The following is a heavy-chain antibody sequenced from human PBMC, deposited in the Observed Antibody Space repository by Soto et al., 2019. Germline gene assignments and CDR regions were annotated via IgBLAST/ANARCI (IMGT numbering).Heavy chain of an antibody. J-gene: IGHJ1*01. CDR1: GFTYSDYW. Sequence: LRLSCVASGFTYSDYWMAWVRQVPGKGLEWVAYMNPDGSQTFYVDSVKGRFTISRDNAKNSLYLRITSLRVDDTALYYCAREPRVLSYWGQGTLVTVSS. D-gene: IGHD3-9*01. V-gene: IGHV3-7*01. CDR3: AREPRVLSY. CDR2: MNPDGSQT.